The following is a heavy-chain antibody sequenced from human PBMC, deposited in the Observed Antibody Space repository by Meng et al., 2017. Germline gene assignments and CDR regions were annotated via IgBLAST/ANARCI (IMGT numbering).Heavy chain of an antibody. Sequence: QVRLVQSGSELKKPGASVKVSCKASGYTFTSYAMNWVRQAPGQGLEWLGWINTNTGNPTYAQGFAGRFVFSLDTSVSTAYLQISSLKAEDTAVYYCARMGIAVAGTLGWEDYWGQGTLVTVSS. V-gene: IGHV7-4-1*02. CDR3: ARMGIAVAGTLGWEDY. CDR2: INTNTGNP. J-gene: IGHJ4*02. CDR1: GYTFTSYA. D-gene: IGHD6-19*01.